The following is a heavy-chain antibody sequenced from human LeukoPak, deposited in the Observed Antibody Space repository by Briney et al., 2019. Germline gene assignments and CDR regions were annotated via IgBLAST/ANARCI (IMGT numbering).Heavy chain of an antibody. CDR2: ISGRGGST. V-gene: IGHV3-23*01. Sequence: PGGSLRLSCAASGFTFSTYGMSWVRQAPGKGLEWVSGISGRGGSTHYADSVKGRFTISRDNSKNTVYLQMNSLRAEDTAVYYCATVLRGYSGYAIDYYFDYWGQGTLVTVSS. CDR1: GFTFSTYG. CDR3: ATVLRGYSGYAIDYYFDY. D-gene: IGHD5-12*01. J-gene: IGHJ4*02.